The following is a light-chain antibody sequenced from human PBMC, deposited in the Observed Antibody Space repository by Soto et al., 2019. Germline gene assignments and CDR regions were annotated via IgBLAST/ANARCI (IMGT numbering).Light chain of an antibody. Sequence: DIRMTQSPSSLSASVGDRVTLTCRASEDIISYLNWYQHKPGRAPTVLVYGATNLPSGVPSRFSGSGSGTEFTFTNSSLQPEDFATYYCQQSHNAPLTFGGGTKVE. V-gene: IGKV1-39*01. J-gene: IGKJ4*01. CDR2: GAT. CDR1: EDIISY. CDR3: QQSHNAPLT.